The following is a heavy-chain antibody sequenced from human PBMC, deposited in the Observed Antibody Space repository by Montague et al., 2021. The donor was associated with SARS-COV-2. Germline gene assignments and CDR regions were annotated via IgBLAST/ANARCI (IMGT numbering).Heavy chain of an antibody. Sequence: TLSLTCPVSGGSIRSDGFYWNWIRQPAGKGLEWIGRIDASGTTNYKPSLKSRVIISLDRSKNQFSLKLSSVIAADTAVYYCARSAFRYFDRPGMDVWGQGTTVTVSS. V-gene: IGHV4-61*02. CDR2: IDASGTT. J-gene: IGHJ6*02. CDR3: ARSAFRYFDRPGMDV. CDR1: GGSIRSDGFY. D-gene: IGHD3-9*01.